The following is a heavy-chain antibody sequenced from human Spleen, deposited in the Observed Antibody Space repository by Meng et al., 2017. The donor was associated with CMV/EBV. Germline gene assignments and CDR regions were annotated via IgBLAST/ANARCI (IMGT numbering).Heavy chain of an antibody. CDR2: IIPILGTA. CDR1: GGTFSNYA. Sequence: SVKVSCKASGGTFSNYAISWVRQAPGQGLEWMGGIIPILGTANYAQSFQGRVTITTDESTSTAYMELSSLRSGDTAVYYCAKAGGGDFWSGLLAYYYGMDVWGQGTTVTVSS. CDR3: AKAGGGDFWSGLLAYYYGMDV. D-gene: IGHD3-3*01. V-gene: IGHV1-69*05. J-gene: IGHJ6*02.